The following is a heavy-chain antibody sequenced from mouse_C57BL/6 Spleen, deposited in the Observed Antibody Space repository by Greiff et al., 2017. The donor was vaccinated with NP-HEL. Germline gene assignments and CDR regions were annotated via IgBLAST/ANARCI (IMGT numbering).Heavy chain of an antibody. CDR1: GYTFTSYW. J-gene: IGHJ4*01. CDR3: ARWNCNYVDAMDD. V-gene: IGHV1-69*01. Sequence: QVQLQQPGAELVMPGASVKLSCKASGYTFTSYWMHWVKQRPGQGLEWIGEIDPSDSYTNYNQKFKGKSTLTVDKSSSTAYMQLSSLTSEDSAVYYCARWNCNYVDAMDDWGQGTSVTVSS. CDR2: IDPSDSYT. D-gene: IGHD2-1*01.